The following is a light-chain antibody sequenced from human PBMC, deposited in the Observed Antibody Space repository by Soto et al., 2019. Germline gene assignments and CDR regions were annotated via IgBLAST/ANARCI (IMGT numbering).Light chain of an antibody. Sequence: DIQMTQSPSTLSASVGDIVTITCRASQSISSSLAWYQQKPGKAPKLLIYDASSLESGVPSRFSGSGSGTEFTLTISSLQPDDFATYYCQQYNSIPFTFGPGTKVDIK. CDR1: QSISSS. V-gene: IGKV1-5*01. CDR2: DAS. CDR3: QQYNSIPFT. J-gene: IGKJ3*01.